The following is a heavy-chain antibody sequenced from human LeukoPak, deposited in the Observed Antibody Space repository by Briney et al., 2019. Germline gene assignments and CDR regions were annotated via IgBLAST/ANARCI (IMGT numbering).Heavy chain of an antibody. V-gene: IGHV3-7*01. CDR1: GFTVSSNY. Sequence: GGSLRLSCAASGFTVSSNYMSWVRQAPGKGLEWVANIKQDGSEKDYVDSVKGRFTISRDNPKNSLYLQMNSLRAEDTAVYYCARYCGGDCYGMDVWGQGTTVTVSS. CDR3: ARYCGGDCYGMDV. D-gene: IGHD2-21*02. CDR2: IKQDGSEK. J-gene: IGHJ6*02.